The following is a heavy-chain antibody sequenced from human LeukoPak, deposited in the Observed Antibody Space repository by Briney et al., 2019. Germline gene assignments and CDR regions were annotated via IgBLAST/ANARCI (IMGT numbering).Heavy chain of an antibody. CDR3: AGLSVAGRGDAFDI. CDR2: ISSSSSYI. V-gene: IGHV3-21*01. D-gene: IGHD6-19*01. CDR1: GFTFSSYS. Sequence: GGFLRLSCAASGFTFSSYSMNWVRQAPGQGLEWVSSISSSSSYIYYADSVKGRFTISRDNAKNSLYLQMNSLRAEDTAVYYCAGLSVAGRGDAFDIWGQGTMVTVSS. J-gene: IGHJ3*02.